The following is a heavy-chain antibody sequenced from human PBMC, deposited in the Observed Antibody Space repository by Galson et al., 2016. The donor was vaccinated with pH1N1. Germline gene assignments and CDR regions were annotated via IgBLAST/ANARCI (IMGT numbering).Heavy chain of an antibody. CDR2: ISSSGSAI. J-gene: IGHJ3*02. CDR3: ARDTSGHAPRPYGAFDI. V-gene: IGHV3-48*03. Sequence: SLRLSCAASDFTFSSYEMSWVRQAPGKGLEWVAYISSSGSAIYYADSVEGRFTISRENAGNSLFLQMSSLRAEDTAVYYGARDTSGHAPRPYGAFDIWGQGTVVTVSS. D-gene: IGHD3-10*01. CDR1: DFTFSSYE.